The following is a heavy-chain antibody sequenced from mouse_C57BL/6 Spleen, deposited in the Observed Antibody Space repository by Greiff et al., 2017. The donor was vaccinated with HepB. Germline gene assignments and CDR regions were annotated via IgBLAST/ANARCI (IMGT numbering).Heavy chain of an antibody. Sequence: VQLQESGPELVKPGASVKISCKASGYAFSSSWMNWVKQRPGKGLEWIGRIYPGDGDTNYNGKFKGKATLTADKSSSTAYMQLSSLTSEDSAVYFCAGYDGYYGAMDYWGQGTSVTVSS. CDR2: IYPGDGDT. D-gene: IGHD2-3*01. CDR3: AGYDGYYGAMDY. CDR1: GYAFSSSW. V-gene: IGHV1-82*01. J-gene: IGHJ4*01.